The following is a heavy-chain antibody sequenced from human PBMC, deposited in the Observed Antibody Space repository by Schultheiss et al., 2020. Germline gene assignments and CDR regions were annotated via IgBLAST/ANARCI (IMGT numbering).Heavy chain of an antibody. V-gene: IGHV4-59*13. CDR3: ARVAGSSGHCYSYYALEV. CDR1: GGSISSYY. CDR2: IYYSGST. D-gene: IGHD6-6*01. J-gene: IGHJ6*02. Sequence: SETLSLTCTVSGGSISSYYRSWIRQPPGKGLEWIGYIYYSGSTNYNPSLKSRVTISVDTSKNQFSLKLSSVTAADTAVYYCARVAGSSGHCYSYYALEVWVRGTRSTVSS.